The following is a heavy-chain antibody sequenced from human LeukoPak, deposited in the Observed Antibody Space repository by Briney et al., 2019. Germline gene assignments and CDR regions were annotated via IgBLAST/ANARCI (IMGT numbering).Heavy chain of an antibody. CDR3: ARGRGYCSGGSCYSEGYYMDV. Sequence: ASVKVSCKASGYTFTSYGISWVRQAPGQGLEWMGWISAYNGNTNYAQKLQGRVTMTTDTSTSTAYMELRSLRSDDTAVYYCARGRGYCSGGSCYSEGYYMDVWGKGTTVTVSS. J-gene: IGHJ6*03. V-gene: IGHV1-18*01. D-gene: IGHD2-15*01. CDR2: ISAYNGNT. CDR1: GYTFTSYG.